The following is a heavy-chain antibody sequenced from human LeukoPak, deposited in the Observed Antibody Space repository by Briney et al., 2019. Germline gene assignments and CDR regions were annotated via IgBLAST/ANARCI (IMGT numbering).Heavy chain of an antibody. CDR3: ASVRAYYYDSSGHTFDY. CDR1: GYTFTGYY. CDR2: INPNSGGT. D-gene: IGHD3-22*01. J-gene: IGHJ4*02. V-gene: IGHV1-2*02. Sequence: ASVKVSCKASGYTFTGYYMHWVRQAPGQGLEWMGWINPNSGGTNYAQKSQGRVTMTRDTSISTAYMELSRLRSDDTAVYYCASVRAYYYDSSGHTFDYWGQGTLVTVSS.